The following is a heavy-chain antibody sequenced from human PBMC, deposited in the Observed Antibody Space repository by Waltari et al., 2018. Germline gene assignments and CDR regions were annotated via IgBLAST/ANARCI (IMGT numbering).Heavy chain of an antibody. J-gene: IGHJ4*02. Sequence: EVQLLESGGGLVQPGGSLRLSCAASGIIFNNFAINWVRLAPGTGLGGFAAITVRDDTFYADSVRGRFTVSRDTAKNTVDLQIIGLRAEHTAIDYCAKPFYNWDDPLHSWGQGTLVAVSS. CDR3: AKPFYNWDDPLHS. CDR1: GIIFNNFA. D-gene: IGHD1-20*01. CDR2: ITVRDDT. V-gene: IGHV3-23*01.